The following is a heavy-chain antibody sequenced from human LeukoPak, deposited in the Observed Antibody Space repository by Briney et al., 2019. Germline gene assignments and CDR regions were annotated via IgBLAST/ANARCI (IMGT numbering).Heavy chain of an antibody. D-gene: IGHD3-10*01. CDR3: ARDWGRQEFYYGSGSNWFDP. J-gene: IGHJ5*02. CDR2: INHSGST. Sequence: SETLSLTCAVYGGSFSGYYWSWIRQPPGKGLEWIGEINHSGSTNYNPSLKSRVTISVDTSKNQFSLKLSSVTAADTAVYYCARDWGRQEFYYGSGSNWFDPWGQGTLVTVSS. CDR1: GGSFSGYY. V-gene: IGHV4-34*01.